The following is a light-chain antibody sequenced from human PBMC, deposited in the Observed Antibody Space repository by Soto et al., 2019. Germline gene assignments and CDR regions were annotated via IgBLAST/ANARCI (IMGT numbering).Light chain of an antibody. CDR1: QSVGSN. J-gene: IGKJ1*01. V-gene: IGKV3-15*01. Sequence: EMVMTQSPATLSVSPVERVTLSCRARQSVGSNLAWYQQKPGQAPRLLIYGASTRATGIPARFSGSGSETEFTLTISSLQAEDSAVYFCQQYNNWPTWTFGQGTKVDIK. CDR2: GAS. CDR3: QQYNNWPTWT.